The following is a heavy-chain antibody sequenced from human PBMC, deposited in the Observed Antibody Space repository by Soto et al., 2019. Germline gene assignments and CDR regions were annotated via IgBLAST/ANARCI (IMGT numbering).Heavy chain of an antibody. CDR2: IIPMCRTP. CDR1: GGSFSSYG. D-gene: IGHD2-2*01. CDR3: VRGTRDCSSTSCYTPQGSFYYGMDV. V-gene: IGHV1-69*01. Sequence: QVQVVQSGAEVKKPGSSVKVSCKASGGSFSSYGISWVRQAPGQGLEWMGGIIPMCRTPNYAQKFRGRVTINADESTTTAYMDLSSLRSDDTAIYYCVRGTRDCSSTSCYTPQGSFYYGMDVWGQGTTVTVSS. J-gene: IGHJ6*02.